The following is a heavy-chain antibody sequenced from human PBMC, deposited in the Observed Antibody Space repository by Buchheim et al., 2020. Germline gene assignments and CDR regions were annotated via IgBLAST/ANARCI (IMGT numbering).Heavy chain of an antibody. V-gene: IGHV3-30*04. J-gene: IGHJ4*02. Sequence: QVQLVESGGGVVQPGRSLRLSCAASGFTFSSYAMHWVRQAPGKGLEWVAVISYDGSNKYYADSVKGRFTISRDNSKNTLYLQMNSLRVEDTAVYYCATAGNYRFDSWGQGTL. D-gene: IGHD3-16*02. CDR2: ISYDGSNK. CDR3: ATAGNYRFDS. CDR1: GFTFSSYA.